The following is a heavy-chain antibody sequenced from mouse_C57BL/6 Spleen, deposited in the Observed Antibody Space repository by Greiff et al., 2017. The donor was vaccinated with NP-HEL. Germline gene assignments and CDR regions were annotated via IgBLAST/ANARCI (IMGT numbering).Heavy chain of an antibody. D-gene: IGHD2-4*01. J-gene: IGHJ2*01. CDR2: ISSGSSTI. Sequence: EVKLVESGGGLVKPGGSLKLSCAASGFTFSDYGMHWVRQAPEKGLEWVAYISSGSSTIYYADTVKGRFTISRDNAKNTLFLHMTSLRSEDTAMYYCAREVGYDSYYFDYWGQGTTLTVSS. CDR1: GFTFSDYG. V-gene: IGHV5-17*01. CDR3: AREVGYDSYYFDY.